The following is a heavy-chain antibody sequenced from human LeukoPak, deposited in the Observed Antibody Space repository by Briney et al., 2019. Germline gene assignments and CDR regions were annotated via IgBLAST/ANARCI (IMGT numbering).Heavy chain of an antibody. CDR1: GGTLSSYA. J-gene: IGHJ6*02. V-gene: IGHV1-69*13. CDR3: ARRLTTVVDGYYYYYYGMDV. Sequence: SVKVSCKASGGTLSSYAISWVRQAPGQGLEWMGGIIPIFGTANYAQKFQGRVTITADESTSTAYMELSSLRSEDTAVYYCARRLTTVVDGYYYYYYGMDVWGQGTTVTVSS. D-gene: IGHD2-15*01. CDR2: IIPIFGTA.